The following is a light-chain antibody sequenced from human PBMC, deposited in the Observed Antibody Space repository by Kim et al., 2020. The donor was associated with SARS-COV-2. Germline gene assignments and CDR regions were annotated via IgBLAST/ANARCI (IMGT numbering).Light chain of an antibody. CDR3: QSYDSSNPVV. CDR2: DDN. Sequence: KKVTISCTRSSGSSASNYLQWYQLRPGSAPTTVIYDDNQRPSGVPDRFSGSIDSSSNSASLTISGLKTEDEADYYCQSYDSSNPVVFGGGTQLTVL. V-gene: IGLV6-57*03. CDR1: SGSSASNY. J-gene: IGLJ2*01.